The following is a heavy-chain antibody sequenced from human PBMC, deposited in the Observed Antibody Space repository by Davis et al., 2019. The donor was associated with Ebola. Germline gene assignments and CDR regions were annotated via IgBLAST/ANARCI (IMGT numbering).Heavy chain of an antibody. D-gene: IGHD4-23*01. J-gene: IGHJ3*02. Sequence: GESLKISCAASGFTFSSYAMSWVRQAPGKGLEWVSAISGSGGSTYYADSVKGRFTISRDNSKNTLYLQMNSLRAEDAAVYYCAKDQLTLDAFDIWGQGTLVTVSS. V-gene: IGHV3-23*01. CDR1: GFTFSSYA. CDR3: AKDQLTLDAFDI. CDR2: ISGSGGST.